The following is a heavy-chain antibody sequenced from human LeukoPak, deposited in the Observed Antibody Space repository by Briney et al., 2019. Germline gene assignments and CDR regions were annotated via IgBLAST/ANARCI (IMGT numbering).Heavy chain of an antibody. CDR2: ISSGAGTT. J-gene: IGHJ4*02. Sequence: GGSLRLSCAASGFTFRNYSMSRGRQVPGKWLEWVSAISSGAGTTGYADSVKGRFTISRVNSKSTLYLQMNSLRAEDTAVYYCAKGLAQSYSGWSESYDVWGQGTLVTVSS. D-gene: IGHD6-19*01. V-gene: IGHV3-23*01. CDR1: GFTFRNYS. CDR3: AKGLAQSYSGWSESYDV.